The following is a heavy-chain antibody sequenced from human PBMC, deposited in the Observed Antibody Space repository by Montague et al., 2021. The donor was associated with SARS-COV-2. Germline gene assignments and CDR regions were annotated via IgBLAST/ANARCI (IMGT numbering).Heavy chain of an antibody. D-gene: IGHD3-3*01. J-gene: IGHJ5*02. CDR3: ARQKRRITIFGVVIPPVLPWFDP. CDR2: IYYSGST. CDR1: GGSISSSSYY. V-gene: IGHV4-39*01. Sequence: SETLSLTCTVSGGSISSSSYYWGWIRQPPGKGLEWIGSIYYSGSTYYNPSLKSRVTISVDTSKNQFSLKLSSVTAADTAVYYCARQKRRITIFGVVIPPVLPWFDPWGQGTPVTVSS.